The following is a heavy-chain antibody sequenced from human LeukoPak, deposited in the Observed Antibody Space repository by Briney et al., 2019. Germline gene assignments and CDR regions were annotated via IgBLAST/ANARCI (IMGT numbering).Heavy chain of an antibody. CDR3: ARFDY. Sequence: ASVKVSCKASGYTFTSYDVNWVRQAPGKGLEWMGWMNPNSGDTGYAQKLQGRVTMTRNTSISTAYMELSSLTSEDTAVYYCARFDYWGQGTLVTVSS. CDR1: GYTFTSYD. V-gene: IGHV1-8*01. J-gene: IGHJ4*02. CDR2: MNPNSGDT.